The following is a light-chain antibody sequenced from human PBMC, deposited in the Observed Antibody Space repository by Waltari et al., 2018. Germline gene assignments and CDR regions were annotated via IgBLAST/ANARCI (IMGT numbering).Light chain of an antibody. J-gene: IGLJ2*01. Sequence: QAALTQPRSVSGSPGQSVTISCTGTSSDIGGYSYVPWYQQHPGTAPKLMIYEVTKRPSGVSDRFSSSKSGNTASLTISGLQAEDEADYYCSSYAGSNTWIFGGGTRLTVL. CDR3: SSYAGSNTWI. CDR1: SSDIGGYSY. CDR2: EVT. V-gene: IGLV2-11*01.